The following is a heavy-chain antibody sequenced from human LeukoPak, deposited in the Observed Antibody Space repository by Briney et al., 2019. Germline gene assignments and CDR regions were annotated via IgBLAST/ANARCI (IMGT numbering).Heavy chain of an antibody. D-gene: IGHD1-1*01. CDR1: GGSISSSNW. Sequence: PSGTLSLTCAVSGGSISSSNWWSWVRQPPGKGLEWIGEIYHSGSTNYNPSLKSRVTMSVDKSKNQFSLKLSSVTAADTAVYYCARGGKLERRPSYYYYGMDVWGKGTTATVSS. CDR3: ARGGKLERRPSYYYYGMDV. V-gene: IGHV4-4*02. CDR2: IYHSGST. J-gene: IGHJ6*04.